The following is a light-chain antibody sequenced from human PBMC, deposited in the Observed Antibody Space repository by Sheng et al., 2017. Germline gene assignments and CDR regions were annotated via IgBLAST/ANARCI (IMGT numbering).Light chain of an antibody. J-gene: IGKJ2*03. CDR1: QGLSNNS. V-gene: IGKV3-20*01. CDR2: GTC. Sequence: EIVLTQSPGTLSLSPGKRALFSCRASQGLSNNSFAWYQQKPGQAPRLLISGTCSRSSGIPDRFSGSGSGTDFALTISRVEAEDAAVYFCHQYDSSVFSFGQGTKLEIK. CDR3: HQYDSSVFS.